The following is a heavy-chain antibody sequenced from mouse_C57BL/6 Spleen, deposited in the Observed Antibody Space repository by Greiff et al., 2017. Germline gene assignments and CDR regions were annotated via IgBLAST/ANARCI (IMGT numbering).Heavy chain of an antibody. J-gene: IGHJ1*03. D-gene: IGHD1-1*01. CDR3: VRSYYYGSSYSRYWYFDV. Sequence: VQLQQSGPELVKPGASVKISCKASGYTFTDYYMNWVKQSPGKSLEWIGDINPNNGGTSYNQKFKGKATLTVDKSSSTAYMELRSLTSEDSAVYSCVRSYYYGSSYSRYWYFDVWGTGTTVTVSS. CDR1: GYTFTDYY. V-gene: IGHV1-26*01. CDR2: INPNNGGT.